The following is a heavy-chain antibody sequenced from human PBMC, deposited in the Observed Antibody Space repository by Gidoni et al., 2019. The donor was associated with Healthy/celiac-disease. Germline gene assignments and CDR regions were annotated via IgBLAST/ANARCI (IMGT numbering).Heavy chain of an antibody. V-gene: IGHV3-21*01. CDR3: ARDGGEDSGYDPWFDP. CDR1: GFTVSRYS. CDR2: VSSSSSYI. Sequence: EVQLVEAGGGLVTPGGTLRLCCAAAGFTVSRYSMNWVRQAPGTGLGWVSSVSSSSSYIYYADSVKGRFTISRDNAQNSLYLQMSSLRAEDTAVYYCARDGGEDSGYDPWFDPWGQGTLVTVSS. J-gene: IGHJ5*02. D-gene: IGHD5-12*01.